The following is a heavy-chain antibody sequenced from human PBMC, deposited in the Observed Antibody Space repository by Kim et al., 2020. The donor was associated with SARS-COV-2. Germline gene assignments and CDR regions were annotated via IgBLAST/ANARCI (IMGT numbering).Heavy chain of an antibody. Sequence: GGSLRLSCVASGFTVSTNYMSWVRQAPGKGLEWVSVIYSGGSTYYADSVRGRFTISRDKSKNTLYLQMNSLRDEDTAVYYCARDQIQGYYYYGMDVWGQGTTVTVSS. J-gene: IGHJ6*02. CDR3: ARDQIQGYYYYGMDV. V-gene: IGHV3-53*01. CDR1: GFTVSTNY. D-gene: IGHD5-18*01. CDR2: IYSGGST.